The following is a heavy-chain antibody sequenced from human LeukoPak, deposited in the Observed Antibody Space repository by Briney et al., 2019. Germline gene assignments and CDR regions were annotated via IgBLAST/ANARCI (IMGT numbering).Heavy chain of an antibody. CDR2: IYTSGST. J-gene: IGHJ5*02. V-gene: IGHV4-4*07. CDR3: ARGSTVWQGDWFDP. D-gene: IGHD2-2*01. CDR1: GGSIGSYY. Sequence: PSETLSLTCTVSGGSIGSYYWSWIRQPAGKGLEWIGRIYTSGSTNYNPSLKSRVTMSVDTSKNQFSLKLSSVTAADTAVYYCARGSTVWQGDWFDPWGQGTLVTVSS.